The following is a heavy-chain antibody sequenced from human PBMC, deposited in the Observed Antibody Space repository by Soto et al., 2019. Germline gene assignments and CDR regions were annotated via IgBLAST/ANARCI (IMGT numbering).Heavy chain of an antibody. Sequence: SVKVSCKASGGSFSSYIVSWVRQAPGQGLEWMGRIIPVLGVEYYAQKFQGRVTITADKSTSTAYMELSSLRSEDTAVYYCAHSMRPRIFSVGGKGTRVTVSS. D-gene: IGHD3-3*01. V-gene: IGHV1-69*02. CDR3: AHSMRPRIFSV. CDR2: IIPVLGVE. CDR1: GGSFSSYI. J-gene: IGHJ6*04.